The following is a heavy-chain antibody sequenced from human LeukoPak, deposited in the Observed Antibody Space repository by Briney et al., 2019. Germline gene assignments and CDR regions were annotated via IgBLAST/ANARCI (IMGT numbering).Heavy chain of an antibody. D-gene: IGHD5/OR15-5a*01. CDR2: IYYSGST. CDR3: AREGFSDFVMDV. CDR1: GGSISSSNYY. J-gene: IGHJ6*03. V-gene: IGHV4-39*01. Sequence: PSETLSLTCTVSGGSISSSNYYWGWIRLSPGKGLEWIGSIYYSGSTYYNPSLKSRVTISVDTSMNQFSLKLNPVTAADTAVYYCAREGFSDFVMDVWGKGTTVTVSS.